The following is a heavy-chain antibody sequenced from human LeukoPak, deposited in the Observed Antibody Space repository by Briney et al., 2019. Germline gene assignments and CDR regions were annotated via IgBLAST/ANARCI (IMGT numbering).Heavy chain of an antibody. D-gene: IGHD5-12*01. CDR1: GFAFSSYS. V-gene: IGHV3-21*06. CDR3: AREAYTGFDLEAFDS. CDR2: ITSSSGSI. J-gene: IGHJ4*02. Sequence: GGSLRLSCAVSGFAFSSYSLNWVRQAPGKGLEWVSSITSSSGSIYYADSVKGRFTISRDNAKSSLYLQMNSLRVGDTAVYYCAREAYTGFDLEAFDSWGQGTRVTVSS.